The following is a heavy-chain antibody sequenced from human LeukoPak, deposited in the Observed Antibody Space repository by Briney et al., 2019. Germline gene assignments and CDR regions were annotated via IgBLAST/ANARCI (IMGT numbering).Heavy chain of an antibody. D-gene: IGHD5-18*01. Sequence: SETLSLTCTVSGGSISSGSYYWSWIRQPAGKRLEWIGRIYGTGRSNYTPSLKSRVTMSVDTSKNQFFLKLSSVTAADTAVYYCASSVDTAMVGGYWGQGTLVTVSS. CDR3: ASSVDTAMVGGY. J-gene: IGHJ4*02. CDR2: IYGTGRS. V-gene: IGHV4-61*02. CDR1: GGSISSGSYY.